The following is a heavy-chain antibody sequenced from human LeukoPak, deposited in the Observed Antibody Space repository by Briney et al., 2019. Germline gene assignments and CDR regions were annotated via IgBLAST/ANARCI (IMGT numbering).Heavy chain of an antibody. J-gene: IGHJ2*01. D-gene: IGHD1-26*01. V-gene: IGHV4-30-4*01. CDR1: GGSISSGDYY. CDR3: ARRTFGGSYHYWYFDL. Sequence: PSQTLSPTCTVSGGSISSGDYYWSWIRQPPGKGLEWIGYIYYSGSTYYNPSLKSRVTISVDTSKNQFSLKLSSVTAADTAVYYCARRTFGGSYHYWYFDLWGRGTLVTVSS. CDR2: IYYSGST.